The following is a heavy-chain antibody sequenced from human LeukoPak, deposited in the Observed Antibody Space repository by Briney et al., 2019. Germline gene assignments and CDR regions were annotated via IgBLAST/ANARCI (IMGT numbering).Heavy chain of an antibody. J-gene: IGHJ4*02. CDR1: GFTFSSYS. Sequence: GGSLRLSCAASGFTFSSYSMNWVRQAPGKGLEWVSYISSSSSTIYYADSVKGRFTISRDNSKNTLYLQMNSLRAEDTAVYYCAPRTAAAGSSGNWAQGTLVTVSS. CDR2: ISSSSSTI. CDR3: APRTAAAGSSGN. V-gene: IGHV3-48*01. D-gene: IGHD6-13*01.